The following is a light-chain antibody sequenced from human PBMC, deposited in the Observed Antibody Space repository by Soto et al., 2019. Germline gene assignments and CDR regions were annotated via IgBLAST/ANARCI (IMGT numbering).Light chain of an antibody. CDR1: QDISNY. CDR2: DAS. J-gene: IGKJ1*01. CDR3: QQYDNLPRT. V-gene: IGKV1-33*01. Sequence: DIQMTQSPSSLSASVGDRVTITCQASQDISNYLNCYQQKPGKAPKLLIYDASNLQTGDPSRFSGSGSGTDFTFTISSLQPEDIATYYCQQYDNLPRTFGQGTKVEIK.